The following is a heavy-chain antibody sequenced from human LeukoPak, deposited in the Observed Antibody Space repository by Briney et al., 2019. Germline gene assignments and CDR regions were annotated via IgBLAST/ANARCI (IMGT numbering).Heavy chain of an antibody. J-gene: IGHJ4*02. D-gene: IGHD4-23*01. CDR1: GYTFTDSY. CDR2: IYPNSCAT. Sequence: GASVKVSCKTSGYTFTDSYMHWVRQAPGQALEWMGWIYPNSCATNYAQKFQDRVTLTRDTSISTAYMELSRLTSDDTAVYYCAKDDGGNSFAYWGQGSLVTVSS. V-gene: IGHV1-2*02. CDR3: AKDDGGNSFAY.